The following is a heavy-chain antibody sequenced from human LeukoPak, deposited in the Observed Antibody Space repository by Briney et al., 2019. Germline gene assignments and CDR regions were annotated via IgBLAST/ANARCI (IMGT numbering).Heavy chain of an antibody. J-gene: IGHJ4*02. CDR2: INPNSGGT. CDR3: ARGSYIAVAGTAGFDY. CDR1: GYTFTGYY. V-gene: IGHV1-2*02. Sequence: ASVKVSCKASGYTFTGYYMHWVRQAPGQGLEWMGWINPNSGGTNYAQKFQGRVTMTRDTSISTAYMELSSLRSDDTAVYYCARGSYIAVAGTAGFDYWGQGTLVTVSS. D-gene: IGHD6-19*01.